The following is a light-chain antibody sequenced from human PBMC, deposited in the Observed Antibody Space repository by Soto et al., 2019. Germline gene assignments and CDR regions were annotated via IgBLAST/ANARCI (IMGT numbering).Light chain of an antibody. J-gene: IGLJ2*01. CDR1: SSDVGGYNY. CDR2: EVT. V-gene: IGLV2-14*01. CDR3: SSYTSASTNVV. Sequence: QSALTQPASVSGSPGQSITISCTGSSSDVGGYNYVSWYQEHPGKSPKLMIYEVTNRPSGVSNRFSGSKSCNTASLTISGLQAEDAADYYCSSYTSASTNVVFGGGTKVTVL.